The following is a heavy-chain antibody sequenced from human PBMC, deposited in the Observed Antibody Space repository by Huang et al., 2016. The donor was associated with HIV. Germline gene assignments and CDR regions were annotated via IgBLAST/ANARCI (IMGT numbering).Heavy chain of an antibody. CDR1: GFTFSDHY. CDR2: RRNKVRMYTT. CDR3: TGALASDTGMDV. V-gene: IGHV3-72*01. D-gene: IGHD6-19*01. Sequence: EVQLVESGGGLVQPGGSLRLSCAASGFTFSDHYMDWVRQAPGKGRDWVGRRRNKVRMYTTEYAASVKGRFTISRDDSETSLYLQMNSLRTEDSAVYYCTGALASDTGMDVWGQGTTVTVSS. J-gene: IGHJ6*02.